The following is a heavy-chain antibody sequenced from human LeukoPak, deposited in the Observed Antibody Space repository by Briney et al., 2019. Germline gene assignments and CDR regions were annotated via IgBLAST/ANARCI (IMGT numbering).Heavy chain of an antibody. CDR1: GXTFSSFA. D-gene: IGHD3-22*01. J-gene: IGHJ4*02. CDR3: VKGGVIKGDQ. V-gene: IGHV3-64D*06. CDR2: ISSSGGNT. Sequence: PGGSLRLSCSASGXTFSSFAMHWVRQAPGKGLEYVSAISSSGGNTYYADSVKGRFTVSRDNSKNTLYLQMSSLRAEDTAVYYCVKGGVIKGDQWGQGILVTVSS.